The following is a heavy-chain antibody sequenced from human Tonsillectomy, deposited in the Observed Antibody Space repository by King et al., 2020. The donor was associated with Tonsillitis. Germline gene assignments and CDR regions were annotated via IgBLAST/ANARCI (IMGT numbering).Heavy chain of an antibody. V-gene: IGHV3-11*01. D-gene: IGHD6-13*01. Sequence: QVQLVESGGGLVKPGGSLRLSCEASGFTFSDFYMNWIRQAPGKGLEWISNITDSGTPISYADSVKGRFTISRDNAKNSLYLQMNSLRVDDTAVYYCAGDSGSSFRPPYYSRSCTHYYYGMDVWGQGTTLTVSS. CDR2: ITDSGTPI. CDR3: AGDSGSSFRPPYYSRSCTHYYYGMDV. J-gene: IGHJ6*02. CDR1: GFTFSDFY.